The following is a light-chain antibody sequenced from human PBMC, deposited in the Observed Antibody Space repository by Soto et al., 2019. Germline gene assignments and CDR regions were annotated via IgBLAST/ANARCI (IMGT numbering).Light chain of an antibody. Sequence: DIQMTQSPSTLSASVGDRVIITYRASQSIDTFLAWYQHKPGKAPKLLIYDASTLQSGVPSRFSGSGFGTAFTLTISGLQPDDFATYYCQQHNDYSHVTFGQGTKVEIK. V-gene: IGKV1-5*01. CDR3: QQHNDYSHVT. CDR2: DAS. J-gene: IGKJ2*01. CDR1: QSIDTF.